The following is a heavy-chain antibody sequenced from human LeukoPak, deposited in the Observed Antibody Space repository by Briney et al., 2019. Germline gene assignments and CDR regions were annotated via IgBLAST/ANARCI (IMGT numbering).Heavy chain of an antibody. CDR3: ARERGIAAAGTLRKIDY. D-gene: IGHD6-13*01. J-gene: IGHJ4*02. Sequence: ASVKVSCKASGGTFSSYAISWVRQAPGQGLEWMGWISAYNGNTNYAQKLQGRVTMTTDTSTSTAYMELRSLRSDDTAVYYCARERGIAAAGTLRKIDYWGQGTLVAVSS. CDR2: ISAYNGNT. V-gene: IGHV1-18*01. CDR1: GGTFSSYA.